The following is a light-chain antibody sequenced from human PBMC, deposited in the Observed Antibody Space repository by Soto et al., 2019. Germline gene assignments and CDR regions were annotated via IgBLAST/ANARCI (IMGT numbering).Light chain of an antibody. J-gene: IGLJ2*01. CDR1: SSDVGTYNY. V-gene: IGLV2-14*01. Sequence: QSALTQPASVSGSPGQSITISCTGTSSDVGTYNYVSWYQQHPGKAPKLIIYGVTNRPSGVSNRFSGSKSGNTASLTISGLQAEDEAGYYCSSYTSRAFLVFGGGTKLTVL. CDR2: GVT. CDR3: SSYTSRAFLV.